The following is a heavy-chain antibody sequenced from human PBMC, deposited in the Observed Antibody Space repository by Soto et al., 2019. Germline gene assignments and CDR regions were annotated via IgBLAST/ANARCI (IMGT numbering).Heavy chain of an antibody. V-gene: IGHV4-59*01. D-gene: IGHD1-26*01. J-gene: IGHJ4*02. CDR2: IYDSGST. CDR1: GGSISSYY. CDR3: ASIGDFDY. Sequence: SETLSLTCTVSGGSISSYYWRWIRQPPGMGLEWIGDIYDSGSTNYNPSLKSRVTISVDTSKNQFSLKLSSVTAADTAVYYCASIGDFDYWGQGTLVTVSS.